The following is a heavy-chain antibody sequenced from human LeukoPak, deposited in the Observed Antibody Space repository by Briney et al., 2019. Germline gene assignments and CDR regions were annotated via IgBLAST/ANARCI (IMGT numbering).Heavy chain of an antibody. CDR3: ARRRETTLFDP. Sequence: ASVKVSCKASGYTFTSYGISWVRQATGQGLEWMGWMNPNGGNTGYAQKFQGRVTMTRNTSISTAYMELSSLRSEDTAVYYCARRRETTLFDPWGQGTLVTVSS. CDR1: GYTFTSYG. CDR2: MNPNGGNT. V-gene: IGHV1-8*02. J-gene: IGHJ5*02. D-gene: IGHD4-11*01.